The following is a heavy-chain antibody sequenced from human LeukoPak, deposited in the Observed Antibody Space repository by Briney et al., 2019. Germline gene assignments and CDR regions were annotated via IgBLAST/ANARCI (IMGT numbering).Heavy chain of an antibody. CDR2: ISGSGGST. Sequence: GGSLRLSCAASGFTFSSYAMSWVRQAPGKGPEWVSAISGSGGSTYYADSVKGRFTISRDNSKNTLYLQMNSLRAEDTAVYYCARVNGYSYFVYWGQGTLVTVSS. J-gene: IGHJ4*02. V-gene: IGHV3-23*01. CDR3: ARVNGYSYFVY. D-gene: IGHD5-18*01. CDR1: GFTFSSYA.